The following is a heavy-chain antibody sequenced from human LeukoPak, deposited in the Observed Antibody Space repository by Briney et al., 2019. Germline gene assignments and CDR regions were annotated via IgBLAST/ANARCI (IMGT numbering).Heavy chain of an antibody. Sequence: GGSLRLSCAASGFIVNNNYMSWVRQAPGKGLEWVSVISYEGSTHYADSVKGRFTISRDNSKDTLYLQMNSLRAEDTAVYYCAKDGLRFLEWPHDYWGQGTLVTVSS. D-gene: IGHD3-3*01. CDR1: GFIVNNNY. CDR2: ISYEGST. V-gene: IGHV3-53*01. CDR3: AKDGLRFLEWPHDY. J-gene: IGHJ4*02.